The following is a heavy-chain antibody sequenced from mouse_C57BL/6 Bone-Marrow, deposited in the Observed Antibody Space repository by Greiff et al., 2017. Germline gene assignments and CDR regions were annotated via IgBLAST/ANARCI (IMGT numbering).Heavy chain of an antibody. CDR3: ATITTVGVTYWYFDV. CDR1: GYTFTSYW. Sequence: QVQLQQPGAELVRPGSSVKLSCTASGYTFTSYWMDWVKQRPGQGLEWIGNIYPSDSETHYNQKFKGKATLTVDKSYRTAYMQLSSLTSADSAVYYGATITTVGVTYWYFDVWGTGTTVTVSS. J-gene: IGHJ1*03. D-gene: IGHD1-1*01. CDR2: IYPSDSET. V-gene: IGHV1-61*01.